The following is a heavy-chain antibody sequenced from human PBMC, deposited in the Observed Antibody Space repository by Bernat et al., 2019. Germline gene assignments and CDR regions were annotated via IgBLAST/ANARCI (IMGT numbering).Heavy chain of an antibody. V-gene: IGHV3-48*02. CDR3: ASSSSWGSDYYYYYMDV. J-gene: IGHJ6*03. Sequence: EVQLVESGGGLVQPGGSLRLSCAASGFTFSSYSMNWVRQAPGKGLEWVSYISSSSSTIYYADSVKGRFTISRDNAKNSLYLQMNSLRDEDTAVYYYASSSSWGSDYYYYYMDVWGKGTTVTVSS. CDR2: ISSSSSTI. CDR1: GFTFSSYS. D-gene: IGHD6-13*01.